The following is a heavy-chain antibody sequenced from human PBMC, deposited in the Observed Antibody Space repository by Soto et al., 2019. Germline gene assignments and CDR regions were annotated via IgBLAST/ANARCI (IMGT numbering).Heavy chain of an antibody. D-gene: IGHD3-10*01. J-gene: IGHJ6*02. CDR2: ICHSGST. CDR3: ARAWYYYGSGRRGMDV. CDR1: GGSIISSAV. V-gene: IGHV4-4*02. Sequence: TQSLTYAVAGGSIISSAVLISVREQAGKGLEWIGEICHSGSTNYNPSLKSRVTISVDKSKNQFSLKLSSVTAADTAVYYCARAWYYYGSGRRGMDVWGQGITVTGAS.